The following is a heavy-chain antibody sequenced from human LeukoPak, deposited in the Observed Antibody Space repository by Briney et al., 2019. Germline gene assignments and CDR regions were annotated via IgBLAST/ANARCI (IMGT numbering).Heavy chain of an antibody. J-gene: IGHJ4*02. CDR1: GGTFSSYA. Sequence: ASVKPSCKASGGTFSSYAISWVRQAPGQGLEWMGWISGYNGNTKYTQKLQGRVTMTTDTSTSTAYMELRSLRSDDTALYYCARDPGGPTTVNDYWGQGTLVTVSS. V-gene: IGHV1-18*01. CDR2: ISGYNGNT. D-gene: IGHD4-17*01. CDR3: ARDPGGPTTVNDY.